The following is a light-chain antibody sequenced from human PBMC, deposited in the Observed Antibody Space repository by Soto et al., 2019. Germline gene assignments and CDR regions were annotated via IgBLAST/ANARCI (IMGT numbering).Light chain of an antibody. V-gene: IGKV1-5*01. J-gene: IGKJ1*01. CDR3: QHYSSFSWT. CDR2: GAS. Sequence: DIQLTQSPSTLSASVGERVTITCRASQGINSWLAWYQQKPGKAPELLIYGASILESGRPSTFSVCGSGTELILTISSLQPVYFATYYCQHYSSFSWTFGQGTKVEIK. CDR1: QGINSW.